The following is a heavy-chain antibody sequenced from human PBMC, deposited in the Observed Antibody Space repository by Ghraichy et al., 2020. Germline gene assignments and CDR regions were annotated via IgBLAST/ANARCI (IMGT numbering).Heavy chain of an antibody. D-gene: IGHD3-3*01. Sequence: GGSLRLSCAASGFTFSSYAMSWVRQAPGKGLEWVSAISGSGGSTYYADSVKGRFTISRDNSKNTMYLQMNSLRAEDTAVYYWAKEHDCWSGLYYYYGMDVWSQGSTVTVS. CDR2: ISGSGGST. CDR3: AKEHDCWSGLYYYYGMDV. V-gene: IGHV3-23*01. J-gene: IGHJ6*02. CDR1: GFTFSSYA.